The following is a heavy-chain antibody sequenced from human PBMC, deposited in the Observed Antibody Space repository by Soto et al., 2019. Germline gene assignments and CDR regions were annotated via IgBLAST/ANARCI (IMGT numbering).Heavy chain of an antibody. D-gene: IGHD3-10*01. Sequence: GGSLRLSCAASGFTFSSYSMNWVRQAPGKGLEWVSSISSSSSYIYYADSVKGRFTISRDNAKNSLYLQMNSLRAEDTAVYYCAREEDYGSGPGPFDYWAQGTLVPVSS. V-gene: IGHV3-21*01. J-gene: IGHJ4*02. CDR3: AREEDYGSGPGPFDY. CDR2: ISSSSSYI. CDR1: GFTFSSYS.